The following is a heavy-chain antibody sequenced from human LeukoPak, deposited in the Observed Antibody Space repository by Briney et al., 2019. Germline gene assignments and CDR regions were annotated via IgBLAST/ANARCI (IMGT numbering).Heavy chain of an antibody. V-gene: IGHV4-4*07. J-gene: IGHJ6*03. D-gene: IGHD2-2*01. CDR1: GGSISSYY. CDR3: ARGGLGYCSSTSCYAYYYYYMDV. Sequence: SETLSLACTVSGGSISSYYWSWIRQPAGKGLEWIGRIYTSGSTNYNPSLKSRVTMSVDTSKNQFSLKLSSVTAADTAVYYCARGGLGYCSSTSCYAYYYYYMDVWGKGTTVTVSS. CDR2: IYTSGST.